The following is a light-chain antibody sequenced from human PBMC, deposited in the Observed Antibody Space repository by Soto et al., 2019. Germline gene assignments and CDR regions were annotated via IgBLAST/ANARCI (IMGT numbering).Light chain of an antibody. V-gene: IGLV2-14*01. CDR2: EVS. Sequence: QSVLTQPASVSGSPGQSITISCTGTSSDVGGYNYVSWYQQHPGKAPKLMIYEVSNRPSGVSNRFSGSKSGNTASLTISGLQAEAEADYYCSSYTSSSTPMVFGTGTKVTVL. J-gene: IGLJ1*01. CDR3: SSYTSSSTPMV. CDR1: SSDVGGYNY.